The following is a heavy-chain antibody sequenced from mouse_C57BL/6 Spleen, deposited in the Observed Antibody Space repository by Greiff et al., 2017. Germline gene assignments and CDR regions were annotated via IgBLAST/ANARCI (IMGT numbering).Heavy chain of an antibody. Sequence: QVQLKQPGAELVKPGASVKMSCKASGYTFTSYWITWVKQRPGQGLEWIGDIYPGSGSTNYNEKFKSKATLTVDTSSSTAYMQLSSLTSEDSAVYYCARRKDYYGSSYWYFDVWGTGTTVTVSS. D-gene: IGHD1-1*01. J-gene: IGHJ1*03. CDR2: IYPGSGST. V-gene: IGHV1-55*01. CDR1: GYTFTSYW. CDR3: ARRKDYYGSSYWYFDV.